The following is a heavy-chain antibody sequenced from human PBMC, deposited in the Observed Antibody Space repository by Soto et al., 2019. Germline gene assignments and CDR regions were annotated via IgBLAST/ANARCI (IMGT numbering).Heavy chain of an antibody. J-gene: IGHJ4*02. D-gene: IGHD5-18*01. CDR1: GFTFSDHY. CDR2: MSSGGGTI. Sequence: QVELVESGGGLVKPGGSLRLSCAASGFTFSDHYMSWIRQAPGKGLEWVSYMSSGGGTIYYADSVKGRFTISRDNAKNSLYLQLNGLRGDDTAIYYCARAASPRDPWLDYWGQGTLVTVSS. V-gene: IGHV3-11*01. CDR3: ARAASPRDPWLDY.